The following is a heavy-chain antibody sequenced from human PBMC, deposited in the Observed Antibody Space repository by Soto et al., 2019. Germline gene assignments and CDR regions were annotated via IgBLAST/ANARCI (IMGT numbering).Heavy chain of an antibody. V-gene: IGHV4-4*02. CDR1: GGSISSSNW. CDR2: IYHSGST. J-gene: IGHJ5*02. Sequence: QVQLQESGPGLVKPSGTLSLTCAVSGGSISSSNWWSWVRQPPGKGLEWIGEIYHSGSTNYNPSHKSRVSISVDKSKNQFSLKLSSVTASDTAVYYCASRKPEYSRLWFDPWGQGTLVTVSS. CDR3: ASRKPEYSRLWFDP. D-gene: IGHD5-12*01.